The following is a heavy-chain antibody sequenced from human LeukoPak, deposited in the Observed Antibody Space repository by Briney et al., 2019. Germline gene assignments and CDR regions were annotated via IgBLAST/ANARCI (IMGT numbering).Heavy chain of an antibody. D-gene: IGHD2-2*01. CDR1: GYTFTSYD. CDR2: MNPNSGNT. CDR3: ARGRLWYQLPTD. J-gene: IGHJ4*02. Sequence: ASVKVSCKASGYTFTSYDINWVRQAIGQGLEWMGWMNPNSGNTGYAQKFQGRVTMTRNTSISTAYMELSSLRSEDTAVYYCARGRLWYQLPTDWGQGTLVTVSS. V-gene: IGHV1-8*01.